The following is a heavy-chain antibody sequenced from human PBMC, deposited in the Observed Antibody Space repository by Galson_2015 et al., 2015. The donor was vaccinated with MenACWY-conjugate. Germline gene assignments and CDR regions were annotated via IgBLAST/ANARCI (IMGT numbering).Heavy chain of an antibody. CDR3: ARHPPGGRGMDV. CDR1: GYTFTTYW. J-gene: IGHJ6*02. D-gene: IGHD1-26*01. V-gene: IGHV5-51*01. CDR2: ISPGDSNT. Sequence: QSGAEVKKPGESLQISCKASGYTFTTYWIAWVRQMPGKGLEWMGLISPGDSNTRYSPSFQGQVTISADKSISTAYLQWSSLKASDTAMYYCARHPPGGRGMDVWGQGTTVTVSS.